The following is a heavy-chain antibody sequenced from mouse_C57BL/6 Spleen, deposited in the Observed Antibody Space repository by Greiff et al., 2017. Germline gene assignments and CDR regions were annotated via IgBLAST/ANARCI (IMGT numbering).Heavy chain of an antibody. CDR3: ASRGYDGRGYFDV. J-gene: IGHJ1*03. D-gene: IGHD2-3*01. CDR2: IDPEDGET. Sequence: EVQLQQSGAELVKPGASVKLSCTASGFNIKDYYMHWVKQRTEQGLEWIGRIDPEDGETKYAPKLQGKATITADTSSNTAYLQLSSLTSEDTAVYYCASRGYDGRGYFDVWGTGTTVTVSS. V-gene: IGHV14-2*01. CDR1: GFNIKDYY.